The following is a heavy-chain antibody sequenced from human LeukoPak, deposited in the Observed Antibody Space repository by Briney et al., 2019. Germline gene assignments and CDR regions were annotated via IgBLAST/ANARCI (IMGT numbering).Heavy chain of an antibody. CDR1: GGSISSYY. CDR3: ARHGGSYRNDAFDI. CDR2: IYYSGST. Sequence: SETLSLTCTVSGGSISSYYWSWIRQPPGKGLEWIGYIYYSGSTNYNPSLKSRVTISVDTSKNQFSLKLRSVTAADTAVYYCARHGGSYRNDAFDIWGQGTMVTVSS. V-gene: IGHV4-59*08. D-gene: IGHD1-26*01. J-gene: IGHJ3*02.